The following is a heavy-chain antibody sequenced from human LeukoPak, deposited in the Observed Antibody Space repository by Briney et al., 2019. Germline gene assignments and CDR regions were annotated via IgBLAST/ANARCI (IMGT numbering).Heavy chain of an antibody. J-gene: IGHJ4*02. CDR2: IFYSGTT. CDR3: ARRRIAAIDY. Sequence: SETLSLTCTVSGGSISSSSYYWAWLRQPPGKGVEWIGTIFYSGTTSYSPSLKGRVTISVDTSRNQFSLKLNSVTAADTAIYYCARRRIAAIDYWGQGTLVTVSS. D-gene: IGHD6-13*01. CDR1: GGSISSSSYY. V-gene: IGHV4-39*01.